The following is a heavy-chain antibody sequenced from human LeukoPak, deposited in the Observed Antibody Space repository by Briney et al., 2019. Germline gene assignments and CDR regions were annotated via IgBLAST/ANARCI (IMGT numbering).Heavy chain of an antibody. CDR2: INPNSGGT. Sequence: GASVKVSCKASGYTFTGYYMHWVRQAPGQGLEWMGRINPNSGGTNYAQKFQGRVTMTRDTSISTAYMELSRLRSDDTAMYYCASPAGSSDAFDIWGQGTMVTVSS. J-gene: IGHJ3*02. CDR1: GYTFTGYY. CDR3: ASPAGSSDAFDI. V-gene: IGHV1-2*06. D-gene: IGHD3-10*01.